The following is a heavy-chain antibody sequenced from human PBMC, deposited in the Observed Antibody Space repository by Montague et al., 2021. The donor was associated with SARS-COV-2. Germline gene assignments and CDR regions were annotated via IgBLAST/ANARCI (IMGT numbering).Heavy chain of an antibody. V-gene: IGHV4-34*01. CDR3: ARGRVDTTMILLVCTGAAHYFDP. D-gene: IGHD3-22*01. CDR1: GGSFSDYY. Sequence: SETLSLTCAVYGGSFSDYYWTWIRQPPGKGLEWLGEVNHSGRINYTPSLKSRITISVDTSKNQFSLRLSSVTAADTAVYYCARGRVDTTMILLVCTGAAHYFDPWGQGTLVAVSS. CDR2: VNHSGRI. J-gene: IGHJ4*02.